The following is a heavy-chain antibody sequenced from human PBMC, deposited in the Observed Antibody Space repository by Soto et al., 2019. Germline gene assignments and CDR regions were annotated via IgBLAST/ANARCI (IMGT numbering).Heavy chain of an antibody. CDR1: GASIGSGGW. Sequence: PSETLSLTCAVSGASIGSGGWWSWVRQPPGKGLEWIAEIFHDGNTNYSPSLKSRVTISVDKSQNQFSLNVYSVTAADTAVDYCARHEGWTGPDQWGQGTLVTVSS. CDR2: IFHDGNT. D-gene: IGHD2-8*02. CDR3: ARHEGWTGPDQ. V-gene: IGHV4-4*02. J-gene: IGHJ5*02.